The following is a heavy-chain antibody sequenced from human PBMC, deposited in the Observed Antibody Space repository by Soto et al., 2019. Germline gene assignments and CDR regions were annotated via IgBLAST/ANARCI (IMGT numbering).Heavy chain of an antibody. CDR2: IYYSGST. D-gene: IGHD3-10*01. CDR1: GGSISSYY. V-gene: IGHV4-59*01. CDR3: ARSTMVRGVIITYYGMDV. J-gene: IGHJ6*02. Sequence: SETLSLTCTVSGGSISSYYWSCIRQPPGKGLEWIGCIYYSGSTNYNPSRKRRVTISVDTSKNQFSLKLSSVTAADTAVYYCARSTMVRGVIITYYGMDVWGQGTTVT.